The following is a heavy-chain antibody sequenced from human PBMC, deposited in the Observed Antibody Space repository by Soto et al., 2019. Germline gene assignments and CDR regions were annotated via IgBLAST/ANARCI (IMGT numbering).Heavy chain of an antibody. CDR2: IIPIFGTA. D-gene: IGHD3-22*01. V-gene: IGHV1-69*13. J-gene: IGHJ4*02. CDR1: GGTFSSYS. Sequence: ASGKVACKASGGTFSSYSISWVRQAPGQGLECMGGIIPIFGTANYAQKFQGRVTITADESTSTAYMELSSLRSEDTAVYYCARISTTGYDSSEEDFDYWGQGTLVTVSS. CDR3: ARISTTGYDSSEEDFDY.